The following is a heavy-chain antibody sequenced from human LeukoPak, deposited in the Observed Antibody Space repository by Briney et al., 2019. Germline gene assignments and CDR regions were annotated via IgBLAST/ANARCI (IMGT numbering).Heavy chain of an antibody. CDR1: GGTFSSYA. CDR2: IIPIFGTA. Sequence: ASVKVSCKASGGTFSSYAISWVRQAPGQGLEWMGGIIPIFGTANYAQKFQGRVTITTDESTSTAYMELSSLRSEDTAVYYCASSHDYGGNYDDYWGQGTLVTVSS. D-gene: IGHD4-23*01. CDR3: ASSHDYGGNYDDY. J-gene: IGHJ4*02. V-gene: IGHV1-69*05.